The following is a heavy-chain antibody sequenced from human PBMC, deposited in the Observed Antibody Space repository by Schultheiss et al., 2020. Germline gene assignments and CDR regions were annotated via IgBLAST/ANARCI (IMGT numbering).Heavy chain of an antibody. D-gene: IGHD6-13*01. V-gene: IGHV3-21*05. J-gene: IGHJ5*02. CDR3: ASSSWYNWFDP. CDR1: GFTFGTYG. Sequence: GGSLRLSCGASGFTFGTYGMHWVRQAPDKGLEWVSYISSSCSYTNYADSVKGRFTISRDNAKNSLYLQMNSLRAEDTAVYYCASSSWYNWFDPWGQGTLVTVSS. CDR2: ISSSCSYT.